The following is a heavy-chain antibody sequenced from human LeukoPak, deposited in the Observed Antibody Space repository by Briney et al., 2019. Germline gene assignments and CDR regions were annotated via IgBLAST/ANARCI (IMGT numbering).Heavy chain of an antibody. CDR3: ARGLSSITIFGVVTIGIDY. V-gene: IGHV1-8*01. Sequence: ASVKVSCKASGYTFTSYDINWVRQATGQGLEWMGWMNPNSGNTGYAQKFQGRVTMTRNTSISTAYMELSSLRSEDTAVYYCARGLSSITIFGVVTIGIDYWGQGTLVTVSS. J-gene: IGHJ4*02. CDR1: GYTFTSYD. CDR2: MNPNSGNT. D-gene: IGHD3-3*01.